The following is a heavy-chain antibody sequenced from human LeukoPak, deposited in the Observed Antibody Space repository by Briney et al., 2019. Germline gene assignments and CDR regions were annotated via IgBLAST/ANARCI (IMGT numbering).Heavy chain of an antibody. CDR2: IFDSGNI. D-gene: IGHD2-2*02. Sequence: SETLSLTCTVSGDSISSRSYYWGWIRQPPGKGLEWIGSIFDSGNIYYNASLKSRVSVSVDTSENHFFLKLNSVTAADTAVYYCARAVHGGGYIVVVPAAIEGDYFDYWGQGTLVTVSS. CDR3: ARAVHGGGYIVVVPAAIEGDYFDY. V-gene: IGHV4-39*02. J-gene: IGHJ4*02. CDR1: GDSISSRSYY.